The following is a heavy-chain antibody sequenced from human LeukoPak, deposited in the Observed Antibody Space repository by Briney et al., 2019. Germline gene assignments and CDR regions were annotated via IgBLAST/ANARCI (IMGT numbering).Heavy chain of an antibody. CDR1: GFTLSSYG. D-gene: IGHD3-10*01. J-gene: IGHJ4*02. CDR2: IRYDGSNK. V-gene: IGHV3-30*02. Sequence: GGSLRLSCAASGFTLSSYGMHWVRQAPGKGLEWVAFIRYDGSNKYYADSVKGRFTISRDNSKNTLYLQMNSLRAEDTAVYYCAKDRQWFGGPSGYWGQGTLVTVSS. CDR3: AKDRQWFGGPSGY.